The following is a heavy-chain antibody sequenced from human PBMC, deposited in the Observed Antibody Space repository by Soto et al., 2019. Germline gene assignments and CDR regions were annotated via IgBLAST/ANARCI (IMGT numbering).Heavy chain of an antibody. CDR2: IIPIFGTA. V-gene: IGHV1-69*13. D-gene: IGHD3-22*01. Sequence: ASVKVSCKASGGTFSSYAISWVRQAPGQGLEWMGGIIPIFGTANYAQKFQGRVTITADESTSTAYMELSSLRSEDTAVYYCASAVVVINYYYYGMDVWGQGTTVTVSS. CDR1: GGTFSSYA. J-gene: IGHJ6*02. CDR3: ASAVVVINYYYYGMDV.